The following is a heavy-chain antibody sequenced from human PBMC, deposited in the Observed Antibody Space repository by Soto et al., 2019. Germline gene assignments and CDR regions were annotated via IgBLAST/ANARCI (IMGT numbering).Heavy chain of an antibody. J-gene: IGHJ5*02. CDR1: GYTFTSYG. Sequence: ASVNVSCKASGYTFTSYGISWVRQAPGQGLEWMGWISAYNGNTNYAQKLQGRVTMTTDTSTSTAYMELRSLRSDDTAVYYCAREHYYDSSGYYDPWGQGTLVTVSS. V-gene: IGHV1-18*04. CDR3: AREHYYDSSGYYDP. CDR2: ISAYNGNT. D-gene: IGHD3-22*01.